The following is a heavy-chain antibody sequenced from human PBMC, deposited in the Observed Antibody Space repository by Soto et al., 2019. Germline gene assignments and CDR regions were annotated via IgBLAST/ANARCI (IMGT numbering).Heavy chain of an antibody. J-gene: IGHJ4*02. D-gene: IGHD1-26*01. V-gene: IGHV4-30-4*01. CDR2: IYYSGST. Sequence: SQTLSLTCTVSGGSISSGDYYWSWIRQPPGKGLEWIGYIYYSGSTYYNPSLKSRVTISVDTSKNQFSLKLSSVTAADTAVYYCAREGGIVGATTVDYWGQGTLVTVSS. CDR1: GGSISSGDYY. CDR3: AREGGIVGATTVDY.